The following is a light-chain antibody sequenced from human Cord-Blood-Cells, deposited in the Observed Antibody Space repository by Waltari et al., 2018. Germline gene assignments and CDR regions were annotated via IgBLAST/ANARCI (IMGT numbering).Light chain of an antibody. CDR1: QSISSY. J-gene: IGKJ4*01. CDR3: QQSYSSPLT. V-gene: IGKV1-39*01. CDR2: AAS. Sequence: DIQMTQSPLSLSASVRVRVTLPCRASQSISSYLNWYQQKPGQAPKLLIYAASSLHSGVPARFSGSGSGTDFTLTISSLEPEDFAVYYCQQSYSSPLTFGGGTKVEIK.